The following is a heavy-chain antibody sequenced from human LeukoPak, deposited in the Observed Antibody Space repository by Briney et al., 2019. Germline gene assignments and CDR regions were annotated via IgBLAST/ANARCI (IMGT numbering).Heavy chain of an antibody. CDR3: ARGRYYDFWSGTTHHYYYYGMDV. CDR2: IYPNGDT. Sequence: SETLSLTCSVSGGSINNFYWTWIRQPAGKGLEWIGRIYPNGDTNYNPSLKSRLTLSIDTSKNQFSLRLNSVTAADTAVYYCARGRYYDFWSGTTHHYYYYGMDVWGQGTTVTVSS. D-gene: IGHD3-3*01. J-gene: IGHJ6*02. V-gene: IGHV4-4*07. CDR1: GGSINNFY.